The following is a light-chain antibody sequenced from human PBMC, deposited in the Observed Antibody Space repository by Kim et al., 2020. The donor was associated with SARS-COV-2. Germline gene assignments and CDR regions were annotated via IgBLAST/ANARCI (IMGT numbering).Light chain of an antibody. CDR2: EDN. Sequence: NFTLTQPHSVSESPGKTVTISCTGSSGNLASNYVQWYQQRPGSAPTTVIYEDNQRPSGVPDRFSGSIDASANSASLTISGLKTDDEADYYCQSYDSSTHWVFGGGTQLTVL. CDR3: QSYDSSTHWV. V-gene: IGLV6-57*02. J-gene: IGLJ3*02. CDR1: SGNLASNY.